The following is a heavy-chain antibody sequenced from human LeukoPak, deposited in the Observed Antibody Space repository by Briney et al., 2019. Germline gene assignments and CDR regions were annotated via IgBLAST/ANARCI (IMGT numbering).Heavy chain of an antibody. CDR2: ISQDGSKD. D-gene: IGHD5-24*01. J-gene: IGHJ4*02. CDR1: GFTFSSSW. V-gene: IGHV3-7*01. Sequence: PGGSLRLSCAASGFTFSSSWMDWVRQAPGKGLEWVANISQDGSKDYYADSVRGRFTISRDNAKNSLYPQVNSLRAEDTATYYCATDAGWLQLNFWGQGTLVTVSS. CDR3: ATDAGWLQLNF.